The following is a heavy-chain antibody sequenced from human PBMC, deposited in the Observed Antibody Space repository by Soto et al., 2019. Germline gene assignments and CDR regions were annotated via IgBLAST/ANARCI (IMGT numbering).Heavy chain of an antibody. J-gene: IGHJ3*02. CDR3: ARPQISMVRGVKYPGAFDI. V-gene: IGHV4-59*08. CDR1: GGSIRSFY. D-gene: IGHD3-10*01. CDR2: IFYSGST. Sequence: PSETLSLTCTVSGGSIRSFYWSWIRQPPGKRLEWIGNIFYSGSTTYNPSFKSRVTISVDTSKNQFSLRLSSVTAADTAVYYCARPQISMVRGVKYPGAFDIWGQGTLVT.